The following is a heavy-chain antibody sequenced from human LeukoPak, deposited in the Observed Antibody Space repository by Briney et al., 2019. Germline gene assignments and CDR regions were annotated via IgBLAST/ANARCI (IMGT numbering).Heavy chain of an antibody. V-gene: IGHV4-59*01. CDR2: IYYSGST. J-gene: IGHJ6*04. Sequence: TSETLSLTCTVSGGSISSYYWSWIRQPPGKGLEWIGYIYYSGSTNYNPSLKSRVTISVDTSKNQFSLKLSSVTAADTAVYYCARVLGNYYDSSGSVDVWGKGTTVTISS. CDR1: GGSISSYY. CDR3: ARVLGNYYDSSGSVDV. D-gene: IGHD3-22*01.